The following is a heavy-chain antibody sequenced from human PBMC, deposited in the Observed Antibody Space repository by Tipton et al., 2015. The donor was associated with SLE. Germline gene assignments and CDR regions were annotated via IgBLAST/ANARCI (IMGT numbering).Heavy chain of an antibody. V-gene: IGHV1-46*01. CDR3: ARDRAPAGTARRSDAFDI. Sequence: QLVQSGAEVKKPGAPVKVSCKASGYTFTSYGISWVRQAPGQGLEWMGIINPSGGSTSYAQKFQGRVTMTRDTSTSTVYMELSSLRSEDTAVYYCARDRAPAGTARRSDAFDIWSQGTMVTVSS. CDR1: GYTFTSYG. D-gene: IGHD1-7*01. J-gene: IGHJ3*02. CDR2: INPSGGST.